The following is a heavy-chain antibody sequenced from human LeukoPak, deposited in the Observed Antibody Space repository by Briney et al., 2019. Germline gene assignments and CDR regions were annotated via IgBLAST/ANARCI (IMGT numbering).Heavy chain of an antibody. CDR1: GFTFSSYG. CDR2: ISYDGSNK. J-gene: IGHJ4*02. V-gene: IGHV3-30*18. Sequence: GGSLRLSCAASGFTFSSYGMHWVRQAPGKGLEWVAVISYDGSNKYYADSVKGRFTISRDNSKNTLYLQMNSLRAEDTAVYYCAKAQTNTYSIAALLDYWGQGTLVTVSS. CDR3: AKAQTNTYSIAALLDY. D-gene: IGHD6-25*01.